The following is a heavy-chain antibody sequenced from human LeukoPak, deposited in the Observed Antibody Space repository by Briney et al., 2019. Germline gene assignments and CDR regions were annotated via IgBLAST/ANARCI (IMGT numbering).Heavy chain of an antibody. J-gene: IGHJ4*02. V-gene: IGHV1-46*01. D-gene: IGHD5-24*01. CDR2: INPSGGST. CDR3: ARDSGLRDGYNRLCY. CDR1: GYTFTSYY. Sequence: ASVKVCCKASGYTFTSYYMHWVRQAPGQGLEWMGIINPSGGSTSYAQKFQGRVTMTRDTSTSTVYMELSSLRSEDTAVYYCARDSGLRDGYNRLCYWGQGTLVTVSS.